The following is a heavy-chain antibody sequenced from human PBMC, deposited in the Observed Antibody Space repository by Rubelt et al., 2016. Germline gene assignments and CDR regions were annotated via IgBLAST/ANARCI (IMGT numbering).Heavy chain of an antibody. Sequence: QVQLVQSGAEVKKPGASVKVACKASGYTFTGYYMHWLRQAPGQGLGWMGWINPNSGGANYAQTFHGRVTMTRDTSINTAFMELSSLRSDDTAVYYCARYLRPADYWGQGTLVTVSS. CDR3: ARYLRPADY. CDR2: INPNSGGA. D-gene: IGHD4-17*01. J-gene: IGHJ4*02. V-gene: IGHV1-2*02. CDR1: GYTFTGYY.